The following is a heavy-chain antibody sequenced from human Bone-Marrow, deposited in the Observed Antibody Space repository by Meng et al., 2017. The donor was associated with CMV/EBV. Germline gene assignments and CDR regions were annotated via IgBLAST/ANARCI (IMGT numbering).Heavy chain of an antibody. CDR1: GGSISSRNYY. Sequence: SETLSLTCTVSGGSISSRNYYWGWIRQPPGKGLELIGSIHYRGSTYCNPSLKSRVTISVDTSKDQFSLKLSSVTAADVAVYFCARSSDITGSLDYWGQGTLVTVSS. D-gene: IGHD3-10*01. V-gene: IGHV4-39*07. J-gene: IGHJ4*02. CDR3: ARSSDITGSLDY. CDR2: IHYRGST.